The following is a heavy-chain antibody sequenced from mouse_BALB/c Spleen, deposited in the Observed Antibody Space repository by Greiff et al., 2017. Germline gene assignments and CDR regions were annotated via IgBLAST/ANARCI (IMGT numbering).Heavy chain of an antibody. CDR3: ARDRDYDGSSYAMDY. CDR1: GFSLTGYG. J-gene: IGHJ4*01. D-gene: IGHD1-1*01. V-gene: IGHV2-6-7*01. CDR2: IWGDGST. Sequence: VQVVESGPGLVAPSQSLSITCTVSGFSLTGYGVNWVRQPPGKGLEWLGMIWGDGSTDYNSALNSRLSISKDNSKSQVFLKMNSLQTDDTARYYCARDRDYDGSSYAMDYWGQGTSVTVSS.